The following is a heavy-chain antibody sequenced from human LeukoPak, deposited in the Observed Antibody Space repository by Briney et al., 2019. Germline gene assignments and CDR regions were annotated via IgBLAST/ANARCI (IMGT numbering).Heavy chain of an antibody. CDR3: ARFAYGDYRAFDY. D-gene: IGHD4-17*01. CDR1: GFTFSSYA. V-gene: IGHV3-30*04. CDR2: ISYDGSNK. Sequence: GRSLRLSCAASGFTFSSYAMHWVRQAPGKGLEWVAVISYDGSNKYYADSVKGRFTISRDNSKNTLYLQMNSLRAEDTAVYYRARFAYGDYRAFDYWGQGTLVTVSS. J-gene: IGHJ4*02.